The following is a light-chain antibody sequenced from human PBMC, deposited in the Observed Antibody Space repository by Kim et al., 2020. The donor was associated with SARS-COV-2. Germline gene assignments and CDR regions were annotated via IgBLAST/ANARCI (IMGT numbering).Light chain of an antibody. J-gene: IGKJ2*03. V-gene: IGKV1-8*01. Sequence: AIRITQSPSSLSASTGDNVTITCRASQVISRSLAWYQQKPGKAPSLLIYVASTLQTGVPSRFSGSGSGTDFTLTISSLQSEDFATYFCQQYFSYPHSFGQGTKLEI. CDR3: QQYFSYPHS. CDR1: QVISRS. CDR2: VAS.